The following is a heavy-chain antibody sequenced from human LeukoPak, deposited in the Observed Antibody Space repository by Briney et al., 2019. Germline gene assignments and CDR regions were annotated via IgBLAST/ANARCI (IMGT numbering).Heavy chain of an antibody. J-gene: IGHJ3*02. CDR2: INPNSGGT. CDR1: GYTFTGYY. D-gene: IGHD4-17*01. V-gene: IGHV1-2*02. CDR3: ARVKTTVTTEGAFDI. Sequence: ASVKVSCKASGYTFTGYYMHWVRQAPGQGLEWMGWINPNSGGTNYAQKFQGGVTMTRDTSISTAYMELSRLRSDDTAVYYCARVKTTVTTEGAFDIWGQGTMVTVSS.